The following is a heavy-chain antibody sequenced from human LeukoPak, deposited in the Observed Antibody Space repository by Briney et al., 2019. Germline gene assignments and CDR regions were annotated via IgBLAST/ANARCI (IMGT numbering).Heavy chain of an antibody. J-gene: IGHJ4*02. CDR1: GFTFSNYD. V-gene: IGHV3-23*01. D-gene: IGHD3-10*01. CDR3: AKERSTDRAWFRELLE. Sequence: PGGSLRLSCAASGFTFSNYDMSWVRQAPGKGLEWVSAISGSGGPTYYADSVKGRFAISRDNSKNTLYLQMNSLRAEDTAVYYCAKERSTDRAWFRELLEWGQGNMVTVSS. CDR2: ISGSGGPT.